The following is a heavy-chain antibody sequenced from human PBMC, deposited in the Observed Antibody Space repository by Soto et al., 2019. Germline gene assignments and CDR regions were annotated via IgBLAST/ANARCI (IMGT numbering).Heavy chain of an antibody. J-gene: IGHJ3*02. CDR1: GFTFSSYS. D-gene: IGHD3-10*01. V-gene: IGHV3-48*04. CDR3: ARDIYRGDFDI. CDR2: ISSSSSTI. Sequence: GGSLRLSCAASGFTFSSYSMNWVRQAPGKGLEWVSYISSSSSTIYYADSVKGRFTISRDNAKNSLYLQMNSLRAEDTAVDYCARDIYRGDFDIWGQGTMVTVSS.